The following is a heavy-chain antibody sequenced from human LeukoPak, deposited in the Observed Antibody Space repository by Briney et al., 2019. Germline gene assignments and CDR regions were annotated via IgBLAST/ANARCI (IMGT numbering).Heavy chain of an antibody. D-gene: IGHD3-10*01. CDR2: IYHSGST. Sequence: SETLSLTCTVSGYSISSGYYWGWIRQPPGKGLEWIGSIYHSGSTYYNPSLKSRVTISVDTSKNQFSLKLSSVTAADTAVYYCARASAYYYGSGSYYYWGQGTLVTVSS. CDR1: GYSISSGYY. J-gene: IGHJ4*02. CDR3: ARASAYYYGSGSYYY. V-gene: IGHV4-38-2*02.